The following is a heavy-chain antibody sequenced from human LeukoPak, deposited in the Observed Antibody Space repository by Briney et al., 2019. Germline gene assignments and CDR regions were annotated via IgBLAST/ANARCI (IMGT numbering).Heavy chain of an antibody. Sequence: PGRSLRLSCAASGFTFSSYGMHWVRQAPGKGLEWVAIIWYDGNNKYYADSVKGRFTISRDNSRNTLYLQMNSLRAEDPTLYYCARSIIVLSYYYGMDVWGQGTTVTVSS. CDR2: IWYDGNNK. V-gene: IGHV3-33*01. CDR3: ARSIIVLSYYYGMDV. J-gene: IGHJ6*02. CDR1: GFTFSSYG. D-gene: IGHD2-8*01.